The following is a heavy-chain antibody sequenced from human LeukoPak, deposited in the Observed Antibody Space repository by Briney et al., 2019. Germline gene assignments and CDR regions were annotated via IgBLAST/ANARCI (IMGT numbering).Heavy chain of an antibody. V-gene: IGHV4-39*01. J-gene: IGHJ5*02. D-gene: IGHD3-3*01. CDR1: GGSISSSSYY. CDR3: ARTTGGITIFGVALNWFDP. CDR2: IYYSGST. Sequence: SETLSLTCTVSGGSISSSSYYWGWIRQPPGKGLEWIGSIYYSGSTYYNPSLKSRVTISVDTSKNQFSLKLSSVTAADTAVYYCARTTGGITIFGVALNWFDPWGQGTLVTVSS.